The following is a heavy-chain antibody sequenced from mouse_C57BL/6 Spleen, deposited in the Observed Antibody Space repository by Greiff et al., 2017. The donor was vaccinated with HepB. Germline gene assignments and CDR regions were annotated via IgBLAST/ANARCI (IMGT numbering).Heavy chain of an antibody. Sequence: DVMLVESGEGLVKPGGSLKLSCAASGFTFSSYAMSWVRQTPEKRLEWVAYISSGGDYIYYADTVKGRFTISRDNARNTLYLQMSSLKSEDTAMYYCTRDYRNFDVWGTGTTVTVSS. CDR2: ISSGGDYI. CDR1: GFTFSSYA. CDR3: TRDYRNFDV. J-gene: IGHJ1*03. D-gene: IGHD2-12*01. V-gene: IGHV5-9-1*02.